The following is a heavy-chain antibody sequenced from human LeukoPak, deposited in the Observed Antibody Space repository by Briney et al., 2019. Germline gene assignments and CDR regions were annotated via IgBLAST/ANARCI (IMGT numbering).Heavy chain of an antibody. CDR3: AKAGGGSSYRAGAFDI. J-gene: IGHJ3*02. D-gene: IGHD2-15*01. CDR2: ISWNSGSI. CDR1: GFTFDDYA. Sequence: PGRSLRLSYAASGFTFDDYAMHWVRQAPGKGLEWVSGISWNSGSISYADSVKGRFTISRDNAKNSLYLQMNSLRAEDMALYYCAKAGGGSSYRAGAFDIWGQGTMVTVSS. V-gene: IGHV3-9*03.